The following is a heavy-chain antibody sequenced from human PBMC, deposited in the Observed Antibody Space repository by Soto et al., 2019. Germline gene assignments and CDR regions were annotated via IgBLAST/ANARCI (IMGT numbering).Heavy chain of an antibody. D-gene: IGHD2-8*01. Sequence: QVQLVQSGAEVKKPGASVKVSCKASGYTFTSYGISWVRQAPGQGLEWMGWISAYNGNTNYAQKFQGRVTMTTDTSTSTAYMELRSLRSDDTAVYYCARGVKYCTKCVCYFYGMDAWGKRTTVTVSS. V-gene: IGHV1-18*01. CDR2: ISAYNGNT. J-gene: IGHJ6*04. CDR3: ARGVKYCTKCVCYFYGMDA. CDR1: GYTFTSYG.